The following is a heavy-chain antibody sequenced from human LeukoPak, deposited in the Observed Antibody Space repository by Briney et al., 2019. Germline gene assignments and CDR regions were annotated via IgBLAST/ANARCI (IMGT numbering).Heavy chain of an antibody. CDR1: GLTLSDVW. CDR2: ISISGDTT. V-gene: IGHV3-23*01. D-gene: IGHD4-17*01. Sequence: GGSLRLSCAVSGLTLSDVWMTWVRQAPGKGLEWVSAISISGDTTYYADAVKGRFTISRDNSKNTVYLQMNSLRAEDTAVYYCANEIRPNDYWGQGTLVTVSS. CDR3: ANEIRPNDY. J-gene: IGHJ4*02.